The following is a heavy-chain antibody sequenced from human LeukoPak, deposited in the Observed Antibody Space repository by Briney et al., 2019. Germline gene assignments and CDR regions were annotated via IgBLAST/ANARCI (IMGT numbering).Heavy chain of an antibody. V-gene: IGHV4-59*01. CDR3: ARARREVLRSLEWPFDAFDI. D-gene: IGHD3-3*01. CDR2: IYYSGST. Sequence: SETLSLTCTVSGGSISSYYWSWIRQPPGKGLEWIGYIYYSGSTNYNPSLKSRVTISVDTSKNQFSLKLSSVTAADTAVYYCARARREVLRSLEWPFDAFDIWGQGTMVTVSS. J-gene: IGHJ3*02. CDR1: GGSISSYY.